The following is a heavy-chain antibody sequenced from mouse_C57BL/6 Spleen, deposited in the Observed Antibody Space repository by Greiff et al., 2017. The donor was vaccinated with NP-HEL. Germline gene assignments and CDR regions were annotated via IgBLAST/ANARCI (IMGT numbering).Heavy chain of an antibody. D-gene: IGHD1-1*01. Sequence: LVESGPELVKPGASVKLSCKASGYTFTSYDINWVKQRPGQGLEWIGWIYPRDGSTKYNEKFKGKATLTVDTSSSTAYMELHSLTSEDSAVYFCARGGTTVFDYWGQGTTLTVSS. CDR2: IYPRDGST. CDR3: ARGGTTVFDY. V-gene: IGHV1-85*01. J-gene: IGHJ2*01. CDR1: GYTFTSYD.